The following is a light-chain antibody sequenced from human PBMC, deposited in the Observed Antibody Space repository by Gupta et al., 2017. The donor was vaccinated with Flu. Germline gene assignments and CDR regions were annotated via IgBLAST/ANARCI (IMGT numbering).Light chain of an antibody. V-gene: IGLV10-54*04. CDR2: MNN. J-gene: IGLJ3*02. Sequence: TATITRTGTSNEVGKQEAAWLQQHQDHPHKLLFDMNNNRPSGISDRFSSSRSGTTASPTLTGLQPEDEADDYYATQASSLSTCVFGGGTKLTVL. CDR3: ATQASSLSTCV. CDR1: SNEVGKQE.